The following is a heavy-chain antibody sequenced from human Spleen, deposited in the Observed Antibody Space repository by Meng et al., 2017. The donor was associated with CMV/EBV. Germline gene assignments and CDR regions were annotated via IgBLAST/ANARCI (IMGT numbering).Heavy chain of an antibody. CDR3: ARGRLTYFDY. J-gene: IGHJ4*02. Sequence: ASVKVSCKASGGTFSSYAISWVRQAPGQGLEWMGWINPNSGGTNYAQKFQGRVTMTRDTSISTTYMELNRLRSDDTAVYCCARGRLTYFDYWGQGTLVTVSS. D-gene: IGHD2-8*01. V-gene: IGHV1-2*02. CDR2: INPNSGGT. CDR1: GGTFSSYA.